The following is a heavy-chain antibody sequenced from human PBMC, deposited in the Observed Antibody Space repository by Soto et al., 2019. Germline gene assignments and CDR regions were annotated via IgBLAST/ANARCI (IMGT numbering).Heavy chain of an antibody. D-gene: IGHD3-10*01. CDR2: IYSGGYT. Sequence: EVQLVESGGGLIQPGGSLRLSCAVSGFTVSNNYMSWVRQAPGKGLEGVSVIYSGGYTAYGDSVKGRFTISRDNSKNTPSLQRICMGAGDTPLAYYADLPGGGGYGGQGTLVTVSS. J-gene: IGHJ4*02. V-gene: IGHV3-53*01. CDR3: ADLPGGGGY. CDR1: GFTVSNNY.